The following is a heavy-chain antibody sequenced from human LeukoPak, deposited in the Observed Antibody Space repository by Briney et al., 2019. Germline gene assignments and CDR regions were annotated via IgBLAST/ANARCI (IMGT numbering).Heavy chain of an antibody. CDR3: ARGPLRHDKRYNWFDP. CDR2: INHSGST. Sequence: SETLSLTCAVYGGSFSGYYWSWIRQPPGKGLEWIGEINHSGSTNYNPSLKSRVTISVDTSKNQFSLKLSSVTAADTAVYYCARGPLRHDKRYNWFDPWGQGTLVTVSS. V-gene: IGHV4-34*01. J-gene: IGHJ5*02. CDR1: GGSFSGYY. D-gene: IGHD3-16*01.